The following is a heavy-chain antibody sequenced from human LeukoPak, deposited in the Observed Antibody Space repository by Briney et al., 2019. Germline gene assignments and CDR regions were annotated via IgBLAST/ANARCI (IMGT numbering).Heavy chain of an antibody. CDR2: IYTSGST. D-gene: IGHD1-1*01. CDR1: GGSISSYY. Sequence: SETLSLTYTVSGGSISSYYWSWIRQPAGKGLEWIGRIYTSGSTNYNPSLKSRVTMSVDTSKNPFSLKLSTVTAADTAVYYCARAPLRTGTTYYYYSMDVWGKGTTVTVSS. J-gene: IGHJ6*03. CDR3: ARAPLRTGTTYYYYSMDV. V-gene: IGHV4-4*07.